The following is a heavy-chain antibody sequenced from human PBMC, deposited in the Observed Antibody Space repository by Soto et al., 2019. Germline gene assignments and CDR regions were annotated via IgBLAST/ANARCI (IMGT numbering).Heavy chain of an antibody. V-gene: IGHV1-69*08. CDR3: ARERSRYDRSGYYRPDY. J-gene: IGHJ4*02. CDR1: GDTFSTYS. Sequence: ASVKVSCKVSGDTFSTYSISWVRQAPGQGLEWLGGIIPILGTPSYAQRFQDRVTITADKSTSTAYMELSSLRSEDTAVYYCARERSRYDRSGYYRPDYWGQGTLVTVSS. D-gene: IGHD3-22*01. CDR2: IIPILGTP.